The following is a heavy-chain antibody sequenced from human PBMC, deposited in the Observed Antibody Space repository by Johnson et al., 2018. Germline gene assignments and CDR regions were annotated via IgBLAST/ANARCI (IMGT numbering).Heavy chain of an antibody. V-gene: IGHV3-33*01. D-gene: IGHD2-2*02. CDR1: GFTFSSYG. CDR3: PRAHCSSTTYSTSAFDI. Sequence: QVQLVESGGGVVQPGRSLRLSCAASGFTFSSYGMHWVRQGPGKGLEWVAVIWYDGSHKDYADSVKGRFTISRDNSNNTLYLQINSLRAEDTAVYYRPRAHCSSTTYSTSAFDIWGQGTMVTVSS. J-gene: IGHJ3*02. CDR2: IWYDGSHK.